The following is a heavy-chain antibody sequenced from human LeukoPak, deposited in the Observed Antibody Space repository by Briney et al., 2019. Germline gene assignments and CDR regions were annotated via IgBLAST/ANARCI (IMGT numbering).Heavy chain of an antibody. CDR3: AKDVTMIVEQFNY. J-gene: IGHJ4*02. CDR1: GFTFSSYA. D-gene: IGHD3-22*01. Sequence: PGGSLRLSCAASGFTFSSYAMHWVRQAPGKGLEWVSAISGSGGSTYYADSVKGRFTISRDNSKNTLYLQMNSLRAEDTAVYYCAKDVTMIVEQFNYWGQGTLVTVSS. V-gene: IGHV3-23*01. CDR2: ISGSGGST.